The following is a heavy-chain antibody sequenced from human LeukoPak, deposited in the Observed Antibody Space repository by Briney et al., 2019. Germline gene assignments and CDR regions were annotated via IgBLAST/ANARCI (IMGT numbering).Heavy chain of an antibody. CDR3: ARADYGGNQNYYYYYMDV. D-gene: IGHD4-23*01. Sequence: GGSLRLSCAASGFTFSSYAMIWVRQAPGEGLEWVSAISGSGGSTYYADSVKGRFTISRDNSKNTLYLQMNSLRAEDTAVYYCARADYGGNQNYYYYYMDVWGKGTTVTVSS. J-gene: IGHJ6*03. CDR1: GFTFSSYA. V-gene: IGHV3-23*01. CDR2: ISGSGGST.